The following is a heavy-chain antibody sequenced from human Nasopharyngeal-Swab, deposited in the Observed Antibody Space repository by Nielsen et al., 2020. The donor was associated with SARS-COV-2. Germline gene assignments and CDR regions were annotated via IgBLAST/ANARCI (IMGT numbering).Heavy chain of an antibody. CDR2: ISSSGTT. V-gene: IGHV4-34*01. CDR1: GGPFSGFS. J-gene: IGHJ2*01. D-gene: IGHD1-26*01. Sequence: SETLSLTCDVHGGPFSGFSWSWIRQSPGKGLEWIGEISSSGTTNYNPSLQNPSLNGRVTLSLTSSDNQFSLEVTSVAVADTAVYYCARGVKRSGNWYFDLWGRGALVTVSS. CDR3: ARGVKRSGNWYFDL.